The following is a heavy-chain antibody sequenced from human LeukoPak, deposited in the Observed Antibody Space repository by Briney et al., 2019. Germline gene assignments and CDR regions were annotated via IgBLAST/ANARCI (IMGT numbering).Heavy chain of an antibody. CDR1: GFAFSTYA. D-gene: IGHD5/OR15-5a*01. J-gene: IGHJ4*02. CDR2: ISTSGRAT. Sequence: GGSLRLSCAASGFAFSTYAMTWVRQAPEKGLQWVSTISTSGRATYYADSVEGRFTISRDNSKNTLYLQMDSLRADDTAVYYCAKARGSSVYEQFDYWGQGTQVTVSP. V-gene: IGHV3-23*01. CDR3: AKARGSSVYEQFDY.